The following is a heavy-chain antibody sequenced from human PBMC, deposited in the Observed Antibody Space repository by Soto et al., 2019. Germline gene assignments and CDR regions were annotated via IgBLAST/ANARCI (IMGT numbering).Heavy chain of an antibody. Sequence: QVQLVQSGAEVKKPGASVKVSCKASGYTFTNYAMHWVRQAPGQRLEWMGWINAGNGNTKYSQKFQGRVTITRDTSASTAYMDLSSRRSEDTAVYYWARGPGGPDGAGDYWGQGTLVTVSS. CDR3: ARGPGGPDGAGDY. CDR2: INAGNGNT. V-gene: IGHV1-3*01. CDR1: GYTFTNYA. J-gene: IGHJ4*02. D-gene: IGHD2-15*01.